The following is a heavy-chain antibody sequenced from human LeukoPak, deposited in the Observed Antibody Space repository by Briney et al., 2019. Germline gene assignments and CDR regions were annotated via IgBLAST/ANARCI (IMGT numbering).Heavy chain of an antibody. CDR1: GFTFSSYS. Sequence: GGSLRLSCAASGFTFSSYSMNWVRQAPGKGLEWVSSINSSSSYIYYADSVKGRFTISRDNAKNSLYLQMNSLRAEDTAVYYCAREYYYDSSGYRNWGQGTMVAVSS. CDR3: AREYYYDSSGYRN. J-gene: IGHJ3*01. V-gene: IGHV3-21*01. D-gene: IGHD3-22*01. CDR2: INSSSSYI.